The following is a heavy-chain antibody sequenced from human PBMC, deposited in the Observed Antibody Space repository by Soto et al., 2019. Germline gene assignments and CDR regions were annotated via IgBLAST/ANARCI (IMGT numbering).Heavy chain of an antibody. CDR2: IYTSGST. Sequence: SETLSLTCTVSGGSISSYYWSWIRQPAGKGLEWIGRIYTSGSTSYNPSLKSRVTMSVDTSKNQFSLKLSSVTAADTAVYYCARVQPVYCSSTSCYKGLFDYWGQGTLVTVSS. CDR3: ARVQPVYCSSTSCYKGLFDY. D-gene: IGHD2-2*02. V-gene: IGHV4-4*07. CDR1: GGSISSYY. J-gene: IGHJ4*02.